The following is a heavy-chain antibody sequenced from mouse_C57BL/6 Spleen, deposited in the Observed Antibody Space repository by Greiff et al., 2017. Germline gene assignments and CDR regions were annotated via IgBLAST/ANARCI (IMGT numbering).Heavy chain of an antibody. CDR3: ARRGIYYYVMDY. CDR2: INPNNGGT. J-gene: IGHJ4*01. CDR1: GYTFTDYY. Sequence: EVQLQQSGPELVKPGASVKISCKASGYTFTDYYMNWVKQSHGKSLEWIGDINPNNGGTSYNQKFKGKATLTVDKSSSTAYMELRSLTSEDSAVYYCARRGIYYYVMDYWGQGTSVTVSS. V-gene: IGHV1-26*01.